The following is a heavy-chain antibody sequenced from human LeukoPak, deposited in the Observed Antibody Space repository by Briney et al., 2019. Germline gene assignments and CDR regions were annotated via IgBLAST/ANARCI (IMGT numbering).Heavy chain of an antibody. J-gene: IGHJ5*02. CDR2: ISYDGSNK. D-gene: IGHD2-15*01. CDR1: GFTFSSYA. CDR3: ARDEDVAPVGWNWFDP. Sequence: GGSLRLSCAASGFTFSSYAMHWVRQAPGKGLEWVAVISYDGSNKYYADSVKGRFTISRDNSKNTLYLQMNSLRAEDTAVYYCARDEDVAPVGWNWFDPWGQGTLVTVSS. V-gene: IGHV3-30*04.